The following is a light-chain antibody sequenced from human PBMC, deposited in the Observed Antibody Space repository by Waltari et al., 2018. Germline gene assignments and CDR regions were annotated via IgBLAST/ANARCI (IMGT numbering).Light chain of an antibody. J-gene: IGLJ2*01. CDR2: DVS. CDR1: SSDVGGYNY. Sequence: QSALTQPASVSGSPGQSITISCTGTSSDVGGYNYVSWYQQHPGKAPTLIIYDVSDRPSGVSNRCAGSKSGNTASLTISGLQAEDETDYYCSSYTSSSTRVVFGGGTKLTVL. CDR3: SSYTSSSTRVV. V-gene: IGLV2-14*03.